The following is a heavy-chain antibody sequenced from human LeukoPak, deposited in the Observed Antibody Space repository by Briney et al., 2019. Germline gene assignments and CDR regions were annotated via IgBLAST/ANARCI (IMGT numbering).Heavy chain of an antibody. CDR1: YGSFSGYY. D-gene: IGHD6-19*01. V-gene: IGHV4-34*01. CDR2: INHSGNT. Sequence: SETLSLTCTVFYGSFSGYYWSWIRQPPGKGLEWIGEINHSGNTNCNPSLKSRLTISVDTSKDQFSLKLSSVTAADTAVYYCARHRAVAGTSYYYYYGMDVWGQGTTVTVSS. J-gene: IGHJ6*02. CDR3: ARHRAVAGTSYYYYYGMDV.